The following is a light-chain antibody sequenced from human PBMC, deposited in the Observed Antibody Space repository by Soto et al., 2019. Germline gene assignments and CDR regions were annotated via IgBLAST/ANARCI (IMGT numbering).Light chain of an antibody. V-gene: IGLV2-14*01. CDR3: SAYTSSNTWV. J-gene: IGLJ3*02. CDR2: EVD. Sequence: QSALTQPASVSGSPGQSITVSCTGTSSDIGDNNYVSWYQQHPGKVPKLMIYEVDYRPSGVSNRFSGSKSGYTASLTISGLQAEDEADYYCSAYTSSNTWVFGGGTKVTVL. CDR1: SSDIGDNNY.